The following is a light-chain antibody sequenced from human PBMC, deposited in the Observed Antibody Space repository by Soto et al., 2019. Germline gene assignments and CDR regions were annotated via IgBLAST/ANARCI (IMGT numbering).Light chain of an antibody. CDR3: QQYKSYKT. CDR2: DAS. J-gene: IGKJ1*01. Sequence: DIPMFQSHSTLSASVGDRVTITCRASQTISSGLAWYQQKPGKAPKVLIYDASTLESGVPSRFSGSGSGTEFTLTISSLQPDDFATYYCQQYKSYKTFGQGTKVDIK. CDR1: QTISSG. V-gene: IGKV1-5*01.